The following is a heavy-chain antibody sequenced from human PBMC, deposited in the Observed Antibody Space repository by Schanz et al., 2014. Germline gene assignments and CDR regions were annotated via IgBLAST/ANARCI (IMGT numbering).Heavy chain of an antibody. CDR3: AKDPRGDNNDRAYYFDY. J-gene: IGHJ4*02. CDR2: ISSGGNP. V-gene: IGHV3-23*01. D-gene: IGHD3-10*01. CDR1: GFTFSSYA. Sequence: EVHLLDSGGGLVQPGGSLRLSCAASGFTFSSYAMSWVRQAPGKGLEWVSSISSGGNPYYANSVKVRFGISRDNSENTLYLQMSSLRVEDTAVYYCAKDPRGDNNDRAYYFDYWGQGTLVSVSS.